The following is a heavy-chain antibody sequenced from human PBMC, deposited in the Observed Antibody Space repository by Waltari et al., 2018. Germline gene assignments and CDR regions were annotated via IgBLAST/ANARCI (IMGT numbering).Heavy chain of an antibody. V-gene: IGHV1-69*12. CDR1: GGTFSSHA. CDR2: SIPIFGTA. D-gene: IGHD6-6*01. Sequence: QVQLVQSGAEVKKPGSSVKVSCKASGGTFSSHAISWVRPAPGPGLEWMGGSIPIFGTANYAQKIQCRVTITADETTSTAYMELSSLRSKDTAVYYCAGEEYVPGWFDPWGQGTLVTVSS. CDR3: AGEEYVPGWFDP. J-gene: IGHJ5*02.